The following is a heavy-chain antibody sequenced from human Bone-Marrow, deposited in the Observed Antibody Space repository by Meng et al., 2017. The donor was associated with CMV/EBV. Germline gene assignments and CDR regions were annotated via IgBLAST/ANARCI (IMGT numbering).Heavy chain of an antibody. D-gene: IGHD4-23*01. Sequence: SGPTLVKPTQTLTLTCTFSGFSLSNSGVGVGWIRQPPGKALEWHALIYWKDDKRYSPSLKSRHTITKDTSKNQVVLTITNMDPVDTATYYGAHTSRRWYGGYYFDYWGQGTLVTVSS. CDR2: IYWKDDK. J-gene: IGHJ4*02. V-gene: IGHV2-5*01. CDR1: GFSLSNSGVG. CDR3: AHTSRRWYGGYYFDY.